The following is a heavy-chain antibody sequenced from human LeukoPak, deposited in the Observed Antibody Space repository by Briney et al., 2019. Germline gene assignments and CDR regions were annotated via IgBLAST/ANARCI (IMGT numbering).Heavy chain of an antibody. D-gene: IGHD3-3*01. CDR1: GGTFSSYA. V-gene: IGHV1-69*13. Sequence: GASVKVSCKASGGTFSSYAISWVRQAPGQGLEWMGGIIPIFGTANYAQKFQGRVTITADESTSTAYMELSSLRSEDTAVYYCARVGPTPRFWNWFDPWGQGTLVTVSS. CDR3: ARVGPTPRFWNWFDP. CDR2: IIPIFGTA. J-gene: IGHJ5*02.